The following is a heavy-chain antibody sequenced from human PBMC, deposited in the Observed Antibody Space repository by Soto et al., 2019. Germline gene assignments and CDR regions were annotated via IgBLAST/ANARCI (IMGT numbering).Heavy chain of an antibody. J-gene: IGHJ6*02. CDR3: ARDADYGGSRGGMDV. V-gene: IGHV4-31*03. CDR1: GGSVNNANYF. D-gene: IGHD4-17*01. CDR2: IYYSGST. Sequence: QVRLEESGPGLVKPSETLSLICSVSGGSVNNANYFWNWIRHHPENGLEWIGYIYYSGSTRYNPSFKTRSTLSIDTSKNYFSLSLNSVTVADTAGYFCARDADYGGSRGGMDVWGRGTTVTVSS.